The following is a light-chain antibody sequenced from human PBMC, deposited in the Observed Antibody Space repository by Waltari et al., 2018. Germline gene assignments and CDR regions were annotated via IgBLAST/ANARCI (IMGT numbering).Light chain of an antibody. J-gene: IGKJ2*01. CDR3: QQYYTTPYT. V-gene: IGKV4-1*01. Sequence: DIVMTQSPDSLAVSLGERATINCKSSQSVLYSSNNKNYLAWLQQKPGQPPKLLIYWASTRESWVPDRFSGSGSGTDFTLTISSLQAEDVAVYYCQQYYTTPYTFGQGTKLEIK. CDR1: QSVLYSSNNKNY. CDR2: WAS.